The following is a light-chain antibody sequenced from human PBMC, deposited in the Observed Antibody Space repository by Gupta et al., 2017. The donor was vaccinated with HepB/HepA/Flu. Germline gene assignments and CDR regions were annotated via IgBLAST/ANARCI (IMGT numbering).Light chain of an antibody. CDR2: DAS. CDR1: HSVSSY. V-gene: IGKV3-11*01. CDR3: QQRKSWPLT. J-gene: IGKJ4*01. Sequence: IVLRPPPATLSMSPGDSTTLPCRASHSVSSYLAWYQQKPGQAPRLLIYDASNRATGIPARFSGSGSGTDSTLTISSLEPEDFAVYYCQQRKSWPLTFGGGTKVEIK.